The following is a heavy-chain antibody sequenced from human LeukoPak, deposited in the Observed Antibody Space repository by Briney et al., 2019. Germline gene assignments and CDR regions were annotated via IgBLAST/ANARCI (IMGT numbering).Heavy chain of an antibody. CDR3: AKDAITSGSIDY. V-gene: IGHV3-23*01. CDR2: ISGSGGST. J-gene: IGHJ4*02. Sequence: GGSLRLSCAASGFTFNSYSMNWVRQAPGKGLEWVSAISGSGGSTYYADSVKGRFTISRDNSKNTLYLQMNSLRAEDTAVYYCAKDAITSGSIDYWGQGALVTVSS. CDR1: GFTFNSYS. D-gene: IGHD3-10*01.